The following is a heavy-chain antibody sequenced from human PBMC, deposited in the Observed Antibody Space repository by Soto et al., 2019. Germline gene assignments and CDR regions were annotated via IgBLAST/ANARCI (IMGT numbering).Heavy chain of an antibody. J-gene: IGHJ5*02. V-gene: IGHV1-46*01. Sequence: ASVKVSCKAPGYTFTTYYMHWVRQAPGQGFEWMGIINPTGGRTSYAQNFQGRVTMTRDTSTSTVYMELSSLRSEDTAVYYCVRDGCVTATCPRGGNYIGPPGQGTPVTGSS. CDR3: VRDGCVTATCPRGGNYIGP. D-gene: IGHD3-10*01. CDR2: INPTGGRT. CDR1: GYTFTTYY.